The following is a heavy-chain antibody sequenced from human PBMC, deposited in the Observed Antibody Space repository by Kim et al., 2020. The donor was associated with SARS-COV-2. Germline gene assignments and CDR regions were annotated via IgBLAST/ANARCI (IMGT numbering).Heavy chain of an antibody. Sequence: ASVKVSCKASGYTFTSYYMHWVRQAPGQGLEWMGIINPSGGSTSYAQKFQGRVTMTRDTSTSTVYMELSSLRSEDTAVYYCARDQLGYSSGWYFDYWGQGTLVTVSS. CDR3: ARDQLGYSSGWYFDY. D-gene: IGHD6-19*01. V-gene: IGHV1-46*01. J-gene: IGHJ4*02. CDR1: GYTFTSYY. CDR2: INPSGGST.